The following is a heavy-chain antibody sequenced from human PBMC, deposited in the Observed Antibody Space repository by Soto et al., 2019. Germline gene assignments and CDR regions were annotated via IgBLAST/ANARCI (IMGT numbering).Heavy chain of an antibody. CDR1: GGTFSRHA. CDR2: IIPIFGTA. J-gene: IGHJ4*02. CDR3: ARGWGYDSNDYCYAY. D-gene: IGHD3-22*01. Sequence: QVQLVQSGAEVRKPGSSVKVSCKASGGTFSRHAISWVRQAPGQGLEWMGGIIPIFGTANHAQKFQGRVTIIADESTSTVYMELSGLRSEDTAMYYCARGWGYDSNDYCYAYWGQGTLVIVSS. V-gene: IGHV1-69*01.